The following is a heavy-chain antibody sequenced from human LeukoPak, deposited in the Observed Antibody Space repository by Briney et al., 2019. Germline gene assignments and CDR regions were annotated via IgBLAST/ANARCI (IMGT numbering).Heavy chain of an antibody. CDR1: GFTFSTYS. J-gene: IGHJ4*02. CDR3: ASTREQVLLLPHPFDH. Sequence: GGSLRLSCTASGFTFSTYSMNWLRQAPGKGPEWLAYISSRTMFYADSVKGRFTISRDNTKNSLYLQMNGLSVEDTALYYCASTREQVLLLPHPFDHWGQGTLVTVSS. D-gene: IGHD1/OR15-1a*01. CDR2: ISSRTM. V-gene: IGHV3-48*04.